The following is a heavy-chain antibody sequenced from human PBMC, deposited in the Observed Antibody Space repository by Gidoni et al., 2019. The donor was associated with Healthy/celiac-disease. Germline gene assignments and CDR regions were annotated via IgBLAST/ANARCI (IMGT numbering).Heavy chain of an antibody. CDR3: ARGPRRQQPFRYFDY. D-gene: IGHD6-13*01. CDR2: INHSGST. V-gene: IGHV4-34*01. J-gene: IGHJ4*02. CDR1: GGSFSGYY. Sequence: QVQLQQWGAGLLKPSETLSLTCAVDGGSFSGYYWSWIRQPPGKGLEWSGEINHSGSTKYNPSLKSRVTISVDTSKNQFSLKLSSVTAADTAVYYCARGPRRQQPFRYFDYWGQGTLVTVSS.